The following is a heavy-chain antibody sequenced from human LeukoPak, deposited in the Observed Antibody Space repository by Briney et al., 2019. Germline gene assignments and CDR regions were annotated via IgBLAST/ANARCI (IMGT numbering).Heavy chain of an antibody. D-gene: IGHD3-16*01. Sequence: ASVKVSCKTSGYTFTSYGINWVRQATGQGLEWMGYMSPNSGNTGYAQKFQGRVTMTRNTSINTAYMELSSLRSEDTAAYYCARGMKQCMDVWGKGTTVTVSS. CDR2: MSPNSGNT. CDR3: ARGMKQCMDV. J-gene: IGHJ6*03. CDR1: GYTFTSYG. V-gene: IGHV1-8*01.